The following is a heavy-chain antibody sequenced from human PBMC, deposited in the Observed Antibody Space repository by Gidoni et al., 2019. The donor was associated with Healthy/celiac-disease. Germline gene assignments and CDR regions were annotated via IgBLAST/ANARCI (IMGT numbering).Heavy chain of an antibody. Sequence: EVQLLESGGGLVQPGGSLRLSCAASGFTFSSCAISWVRQAPGQGLEWVSVISGSGGSTYYADSVKGRFTISRDNSKNTLYLQMNSLRAEDTAVYYCAKDPDYGDYYYYGMDVWGQGTTVTVSS. D-gene: IGHD4-17*01. J-gene: IGHJ6*02. V-gene: IGHV3-23*01. CDR1: GFTFSSCA. CDR3: AKDPDYGDYYYYGMDV. CDR2: ISGSGGST.